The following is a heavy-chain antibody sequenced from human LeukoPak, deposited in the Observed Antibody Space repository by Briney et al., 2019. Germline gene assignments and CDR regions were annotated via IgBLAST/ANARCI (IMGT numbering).Heavy chain of an antibody. V-gene: IGHV3-23*01. J-gene: IGHJ3*01. CDR2: ISGSGGST. Sequence: GGSLRLSCAASGFTFSSYAMSWVRQAPGKGLEWVSAISGSGGSTYYADSVKGRFAISRDNSETTLYLQMNSLRVDDTAEYYCAKHPTMVRGVDDDLDLWGQGTMVAVSS. CDR3: AKHPTMVRGVDDDLDL. CDR1: GFTFSSYA. D-gene: IGHD3-10*01.